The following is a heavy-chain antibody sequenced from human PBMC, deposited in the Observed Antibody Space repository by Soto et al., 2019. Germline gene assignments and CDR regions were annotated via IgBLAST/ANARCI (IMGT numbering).Heavy chain of an antibody. CDR2: IKSKTDGGTT. J-gene: IGHJ6*02. D-gene: IGHD3-3*01. CDR3: TREDTYYDIWSGYVLSGLGV. Sequence: EVQLVESGGGLVKPGGSLRLSCAASGFTFSNAWMNWVRQAPGKGLEWVGRIKSKTDGGTTDYAAPVKGRFTISRDDSKNTLYLQMNSLKTEDTAVYYCTREDTYYDIWSGYVLSGLGVWGQGTTITVS. CDR1: GFTFSNAW. V-gene: IGHV3-15*01.